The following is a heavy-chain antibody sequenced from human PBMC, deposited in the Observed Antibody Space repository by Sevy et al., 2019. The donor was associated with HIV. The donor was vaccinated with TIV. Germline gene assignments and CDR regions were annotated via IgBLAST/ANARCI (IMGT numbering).Heavy chain of an antibody. D-gene: IGHD6-6*01. CDR1: GFTFSAYW. CDR3: AMDAWRSLVN. J-gene: IGHJ3*01. V-gene: IGHV3-7*04. CDR2: LNQDGSEK. Sequence: GGSLRLSCAASGFTFSAYWMAWVRQAPGKGLEWVANLNQDGSEKYPVDSVKGRFTISRDNAKKSLHLQMNSVRVEDTGIYYCAMDAWRSLVNWGRGTMVTVSS.